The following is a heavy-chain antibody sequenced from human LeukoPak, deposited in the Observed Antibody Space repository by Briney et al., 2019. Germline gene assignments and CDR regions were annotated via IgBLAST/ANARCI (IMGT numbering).Heavy chain of an antibody. Sequence: PSETLSLTCTVSGGSISSYYWGWIRQPPGKGLEWIGYIYYSGSTNYNPSLKSRVTISVDTSKNQFSLKLSSVTAAGTAVYYCARQGGGFWYFDLWGRGTLVTVSS. CDR2: IYYSGST. CDR3: ARQGGGFWYFDL. J-gene: IGHJ2*01. V-gene: IGHV4-59*08. D-gene: IGHD6-25*01. CDR1: GGSISSYY.